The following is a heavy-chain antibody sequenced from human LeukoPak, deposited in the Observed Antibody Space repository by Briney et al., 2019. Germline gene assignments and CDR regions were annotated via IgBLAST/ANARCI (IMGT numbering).Heavy chain of an antibody. CDR2: IYTSGST. CDR3: AGEAAAGISRY. J-gene: IGHJ4*02. D-gene: IGHD6-13*01. V-gene: IGHV4-4*07. CDR1: GGSISSYY. Sequence: SETLSLTCTVSGGSISSYYWSWIRQPAGKGLEWIGHIYTSGSTNYNPSLKSRVTMSVDTSKNQFSLKLSSVTAADTAVYYCAGEAAAGISRYWGQGTLVTVSS.